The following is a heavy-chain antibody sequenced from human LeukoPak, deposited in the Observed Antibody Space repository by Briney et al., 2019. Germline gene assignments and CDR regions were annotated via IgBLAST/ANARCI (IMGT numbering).Heavy chain of an antibody. J-gene: IGHJ4*02. CDR3: ARNYGTDTYYDFWSGYYRPFDY. CDR1: GFTFSSYS. CDR2: ISSSSSYI. Sequence: GGSLRLSCAASGFTFSSYSMNWVRQAPGKGLEWVSSISSSSSYIYYADSVKGRFTISRDNAKNSLYLQMNSLRAEDTAVYYCARNYGTDTYYDFWSGYYRPFDYWGQGTLVTASS. V-gene: IGHV3-21*01. D-gene: IGHD3-3*01.